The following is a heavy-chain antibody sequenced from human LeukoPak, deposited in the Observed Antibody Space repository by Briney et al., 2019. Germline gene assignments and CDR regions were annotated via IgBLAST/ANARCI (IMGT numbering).Heavy chain of an antibody. J-gene: IGHJ4*02. CDR3: ARSHRYYGSGSYSTIDS. V-gene: IGHV1-18*04. CDR2: ISVYNGNT. D-gene: IGHD3-10*01. Sequence: ASVTVSCKASGYTFTSYGISWVRPAPGQGLEWVGWISVYNGNTNYAQKFQGRVAMTTDTSTSTAYMELRSLRSDDTAIYYCARSHRYYGSGSYSTIDSWGQGTLVTVSS. CDR1: GYTFTSYG.